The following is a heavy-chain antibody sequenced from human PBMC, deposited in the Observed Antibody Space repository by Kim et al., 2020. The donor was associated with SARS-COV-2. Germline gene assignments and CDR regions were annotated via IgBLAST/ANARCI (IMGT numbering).Heavy chain of an antibody. Sequence: SLKGRFTISRDNSKNTLYLQRNSRRAEDTAVYYCAKDRCYKPYYYYYMDVWGKGTTVTVSS. V-gene: IGHV3-30*02. CDR3: AKDRCYKPYYYYYMDV. J-gene: IGHJ6*03. D-gene: IGHD2-15*01.